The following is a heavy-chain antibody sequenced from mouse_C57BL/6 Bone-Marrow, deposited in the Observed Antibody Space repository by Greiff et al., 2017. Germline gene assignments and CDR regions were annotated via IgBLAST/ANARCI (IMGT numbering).Heavy chain of an antibody. D-gene: IGHD2-4*01. Sequence: VQLQQSGPELVKPGASVKISCKASGYTFTDYYLNWVKQSHGKSLEWIGDINPNNGGTSYNQKFKGKATLTVDKSSSTAYMEIRSLTSEDSAVYYGARSDDYDGFDYWGQGTTLTVSS. J-gene: IGHJ2*01. V-gene: IGHV1-26*01. CDR2: INPNNGGT. CDR1: GYTFTDYY. CDR3: ARSDDYDGFDY.